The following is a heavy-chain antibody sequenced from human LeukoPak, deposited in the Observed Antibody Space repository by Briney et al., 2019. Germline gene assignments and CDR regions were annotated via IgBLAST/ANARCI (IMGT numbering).Heavy chain of an antibody. CDR3: ARAVGYSQFSYYFDY. D-gene: IGHD2-2*02. Sequence: PGGSLRLSCAASGFTFSSYSMNWVRQAPGKGLEWVSYISSSSSTIYYADPVKGRFTISRDNAKNSLYLQMNSLRAEDTAVYYCARAVGYSQFSYYFDYWGQGTLVTVSS. J-gene: IGHJ4*02. V-gene: IGHV3-48*01. CDR2: ISSSSSTI. CDR1: GFTFSSYS.